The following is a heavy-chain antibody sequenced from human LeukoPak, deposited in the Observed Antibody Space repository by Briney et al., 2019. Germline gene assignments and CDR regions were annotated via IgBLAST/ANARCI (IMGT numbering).Heavy chain of an antibody. D-gene: IGHD1-26*01. CDR3: ARNSGSYSDDY. Sequence: ASVKVSCKASGYTFTSYGISWVRQAPGQGLEWMGWISAYNGNTNYAQKLQGRVTMTTDTSTSTAHMELRSLRSDDTAVYYCARNSGSYSDDYWGQGTLVTVSS. V-gene: IGHV1-18*01. CDR2: ISAYNGNT. CDR1: GYTFTSYG. J-gene: IGHJ4*02.